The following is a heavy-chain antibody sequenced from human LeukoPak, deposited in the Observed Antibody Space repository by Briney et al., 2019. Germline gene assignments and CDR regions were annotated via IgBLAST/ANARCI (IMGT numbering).Heavy chain of an antibody. CDR1: GYTFTSYG. V-gene: IGHV1-18*01. CDR3: ARDIVVVPAAGRAGDY. J-gene: IGHJ4*02. Sequence: ASVKVSCKASGYTFTSYGISWVRQAPGQGLEWMGWISAYNGNTNYAQKLQGRVTMTTDTSTSTAYMELGSLRSDDTAVYYCARDIVVVPAAGRAGDYWGQGTLVTVSS. D-gene: IGHD2-2*01. CDR2: ISAYNGNT.